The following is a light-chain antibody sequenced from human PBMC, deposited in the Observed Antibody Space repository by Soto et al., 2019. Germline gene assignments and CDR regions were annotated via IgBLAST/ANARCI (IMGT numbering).Light chain of an antibody. CDR1: QSVRNNY. CDR3: QQYGTSLTRP. CDR2: DAS. Sequence: EIVLTQSPGTLSLSPGERATLSCRASQSVRNNYLAWYQQKPGQAPRLLIYDASSRATDIPDRFSGSGSGTDFTLTISRLEPEDFVVYYCQQYGTSLTRPFGQGTKVETK. J-gene: IGKJ1*01. V-gene: IGKV3-20*01.